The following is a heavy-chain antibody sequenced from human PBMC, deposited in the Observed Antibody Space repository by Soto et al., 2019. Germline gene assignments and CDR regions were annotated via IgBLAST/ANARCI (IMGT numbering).Heavy chain of an antibody. V-gene: IGHV4-39*01. CDR3: ARHGNGSYHILDY. Sequence: PSETLSLTCTVSGGSINRSRYYWGWIRQPPGRGLEWIGSLFYSGATYYNPSLKSRVTISVDTSKNQISLKLNSMTAADTALYYCARHGNGSYHILDYWGQGTLVTVSS. J-gene: IGHJ4*02. CDR2: LFYSGAT. D-gene: IGHD6-19*01. CDR1: GGSINRSRYY.